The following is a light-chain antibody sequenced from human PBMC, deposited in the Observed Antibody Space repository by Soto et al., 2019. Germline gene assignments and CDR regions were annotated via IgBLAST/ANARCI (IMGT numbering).Light chain of an antibody. V-gene: IGLV2-14*01. Sequence: QSALTQPASVSGSPGQSITISCTGTSSDVGGYDYVSWYQRHPGKTPKLIIYEVSNRPSGISNRFSGSKSAYTASLTISGLQTEDEADYYCSSYTSGSAWVFGGGTKLTVL. CDR1: SSDVGGYDY. J-gene: IGLJ3*02. CDR2: EVS. CDR3: SSYTSGSAWV.